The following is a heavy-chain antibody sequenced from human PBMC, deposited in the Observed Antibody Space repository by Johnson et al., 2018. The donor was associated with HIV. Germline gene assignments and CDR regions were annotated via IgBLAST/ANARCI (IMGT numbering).Heavy chain of an antibody. V-gene: IGHV3-43D*03. Sequence: VLLVESGGVVVQPGGSLRLSCAASGFTFDDHAMHWVRQAPGKVLEWVSLITWDGGSAYYADSVEGRFTISRDNSQNSLYLQMNTLRAEDTALYYCTKGGRTFQHAFDIWGQGTMVTVSS. CDR3: TKGGRTFQHAFDI. CDR2: ITWDGGSA. D-gene: IGHD3-16*01. J-gene: IGHJ3*02. CDR1: GFTFDDHA.